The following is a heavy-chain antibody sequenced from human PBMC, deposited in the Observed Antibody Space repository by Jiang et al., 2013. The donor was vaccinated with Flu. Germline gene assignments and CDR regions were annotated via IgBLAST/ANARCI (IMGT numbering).Heavy chain of an antibody. D-gene: IGHD5-24*01. CDR1: GGSVSSGSYY. V-gene: IGHV4-61*01. J-gene: IGHJ4*02. CDR3: ARDGARDGYSFDY. Sequence: SGGSVSSGSYYWSWIRQPPGKGLEWIGYIYHSGSTNYNPSLKSRVTISVDTSKNQFSLKLSSVTAADTAVYYCARDGARDGYSFDYWGQGTLVTVSS. CDR2: IYHSGST.